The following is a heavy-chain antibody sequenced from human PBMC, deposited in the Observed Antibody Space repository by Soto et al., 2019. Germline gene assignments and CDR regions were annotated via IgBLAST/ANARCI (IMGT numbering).Heavy chain of an antibody. Sequence: GGSLRLSCAASGFTFSSYGMHWVRQAQGKGLEWVAVIWYYGSNKYYADSVKGRFTISRDNSKNTLYLQMNSLRAEDTAVYYCARSIAAREGAFDIWGQGTMVTVSS. J-gene: IGHJ3*02. D-gene: IGHD6-6*01. CDR2: IWYYGSNK. V-gene: IGHV3-33*01. CDR3: ARSIAAREGAFDI. CDR1: GFTFSSYG.